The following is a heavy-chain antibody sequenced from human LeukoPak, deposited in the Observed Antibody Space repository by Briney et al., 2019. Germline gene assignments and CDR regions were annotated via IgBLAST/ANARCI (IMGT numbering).Heavy chain of an antibody. V-gene: IGHV4-39*01. CDR1: GGSISSSSYY. Sequence: SETLSLTCTVSGGSISSSSYYWGWIRQPPGKGLEWIGSIYYSGSTYYNPSLKSRVTISVDTSKNQFSLRLSSVTAADTAVYYCARPWGIAVATDAFDIWGQGTMVTVSS. D-gene: IGHD6-19*01. J-gene: IGHJ3*02. CDR3: ARPWGIAVATDAFDI. CDR2: IYYSGST.